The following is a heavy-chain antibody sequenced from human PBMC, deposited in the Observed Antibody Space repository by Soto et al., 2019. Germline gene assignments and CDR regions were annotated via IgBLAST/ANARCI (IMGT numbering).Heavy chain of an antibody. CDR1: GYTFTSYF. J-gene: IGHJ4*02. CDR3: ARGRTWTTVTPYYFDY. D-gene: IGHD4-17*01. CDR2: ISAYNGNT. Sequence: DSVNGSCKASGYTFTSYFSSWVRQAPGQGLEWMGWISAYNGNTNYAQKLQGRVTMTTDTSTSTAYMELRSLRSDDTAVYYCARGRTWTTVTPYYFDYWGQGTLVTVSS. V-gene: IGHV1-18*01.